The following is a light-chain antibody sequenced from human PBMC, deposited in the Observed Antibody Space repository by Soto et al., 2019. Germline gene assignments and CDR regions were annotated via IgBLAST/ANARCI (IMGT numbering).Light chain of an antibody. Sequence: QSALTQAPSASGIPGQRVTISCSGSTSNIGRYGVDWYQHLPGTAPKLLIYSNNERPSGVPDRFSGSQSGTSASLAISGLQSEDVADYYCAAWDDSLIGPVFGGGTKLTVL. CDR2: SNN. J-gene: IGLJ2*01. CDR3: AAWDDSLIGPV. V-gene: IGLV1-44*01. CDR1: TSNIGRYG.